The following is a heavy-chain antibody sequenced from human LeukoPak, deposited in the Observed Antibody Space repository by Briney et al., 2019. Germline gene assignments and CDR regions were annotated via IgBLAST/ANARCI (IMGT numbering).Heavy chain of an antibody. CDR3: AKAIPHMPPGDY. D-gene: IGHD2-2*01. CDR1: GFTYRNHG. Sequence: GKSLRLSCAASGFTYRNHGMHWVRQAPGKGLEWVAVIWYDGSNQYYADSVKGRFTVSRDNSKNALYLQMNSLRAEDTAVYYCAKAIPHMPPGDYWGQGTLVTVSS. CDR2: IWYDGSNQ. J-gene: IGHJ4*02. V-gene: IGHV3-33*06.